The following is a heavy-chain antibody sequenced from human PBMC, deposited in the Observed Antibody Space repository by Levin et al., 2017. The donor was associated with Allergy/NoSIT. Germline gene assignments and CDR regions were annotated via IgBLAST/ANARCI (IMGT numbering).Heavy chain of an antibody. V-gene: IGHV4-31*03. D-gene: IGHD3-22*01. Sequence: SETLSLTCTVSGGSISSGGYYWTWIRQHPGKGLEWIGYIYYSGSTYYNPSLKSRVTISLDTSKNQFSLKLNSVTAADTAVYYCATEVYYDDSSGYSYYYGMDVWGQGTTVTVSS. CDR2: IYYSGST. J-gene: IGHJ6*02. CDR3: ATEVYYDDSSGYSYYYGMDV. CDR1: GGSISSGGYY.